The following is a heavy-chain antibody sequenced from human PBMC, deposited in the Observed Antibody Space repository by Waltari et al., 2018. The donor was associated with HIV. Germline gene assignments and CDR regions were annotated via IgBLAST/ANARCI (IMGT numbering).Heavy chain of an antibody. J-gene: IGHJ6*02. Sequence: QVQLQESGPGLVKPSQTLSLTCTVSGGSISSGGYYWSWIRQHPGKGLEWIGYIYYSGSTYYNPSLKSRVTISVDTSKNQFSLKLSSVTAADTAVYYCARELDSSGYRGSYGMDVWGQGTTVTVSS. D-gene: IGHD3-22*01. CDR3: ARELDSSGYRGSYGMDV. CDR2: IYYSGST. V-gene: IGHV4-31*03. CDR1: GGSISSGGYY.